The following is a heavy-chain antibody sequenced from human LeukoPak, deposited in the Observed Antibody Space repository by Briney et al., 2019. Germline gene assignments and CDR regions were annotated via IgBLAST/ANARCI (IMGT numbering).Heavy chain of an antibody. D-gene: IGHD3-3*01. V-gene: IGHV3-23*01. CDR2: ISGSGGSA. CDR1: GFTFSSYA. CDR3: AKELDYDFWSGYYYYYGMDV. J-gene: IGHJ6*02. Sequence: GGSLRLSCAASGFTFSSYAMSWVRQAPGKGPEWVSAISGSGGSAYYADSVKGRFTISRDNSKNTLYLQMNSLRAEDTAVYYCAKELDYDFWSGYYYYYGMDVWGQGTTVTVSS.